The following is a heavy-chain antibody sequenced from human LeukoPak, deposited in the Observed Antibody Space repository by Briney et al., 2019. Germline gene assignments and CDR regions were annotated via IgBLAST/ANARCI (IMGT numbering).Heavy chain of an antibody. CDR2: IYYSGST. Sequence: SETLSLTCSVSGASINSSSYYWAWVRQPPGKGLEWIGSIYYSGSTYDNPSLKSRVTISVDTSKNHFSVNLRSVTAADTAVYFCERHSRRDGYTFDFWGQGTLVIVSS. CDR3: ERHSRRDGYTFDF. CDR1: GASINSSSYY. D-gene: IGHD5-24*01. V-gene: IGHV4-39*01. J-gene: IGHJ4*02.